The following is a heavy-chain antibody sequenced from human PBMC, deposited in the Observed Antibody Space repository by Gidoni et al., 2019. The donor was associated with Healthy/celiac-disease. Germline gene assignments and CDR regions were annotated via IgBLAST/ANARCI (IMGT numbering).Heavy chain of an antibody. J-gene: IGHJ6*02. CDR2: ISWNSGSI. CDR1: FTFDDYA. V-gene: IGHV3-9*01. Sequence: FTFDDYAMHWVRQAPGKGLEWVSGISWNSGSIGYADSVKGRFTISRDNAKNSLYLKMNSLRAEDTALYYCAKDKEDNWNRGGMDVWGQGTTVTVSS. CDR3: AKDKEDNWNRGGMDV. D-gene: IGHD1-20*01.